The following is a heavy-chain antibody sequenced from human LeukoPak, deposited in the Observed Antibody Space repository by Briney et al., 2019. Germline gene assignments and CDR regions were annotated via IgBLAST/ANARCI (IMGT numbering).Heavy chain of an antibody. CDR2: IYTGGST. J-gene: IGHJ5*02. Sequence: SETLSLTCAVYGGSFSGYYWSWIRQPAGKGLERIGRIYTGGSTTYNPSLKSRVTMSVDTSKSQFSLNLMSVTAADTAVYYCTRDTGTTGEVKFDPWGQGTLVTVSS. CDR3: TRDTGTTGEVKFDP. V-gene: IGHV4-4*07. CDR1: GGSFSGYY. D-gene: IGHD4-17*01.